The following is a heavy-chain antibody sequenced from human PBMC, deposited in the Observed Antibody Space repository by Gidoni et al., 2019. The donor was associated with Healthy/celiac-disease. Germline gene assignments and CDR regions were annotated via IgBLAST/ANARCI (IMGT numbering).Heavy chain of an antibody. J-gene: IGHJ4*02. CDR1: GYTFTGYY. CDR3: ARDWAGEWELLSSDY. CDR2: INPNSGGT. V-gene: IGHV1-2*07. D-gene: IGHD1-26*01. Sequence: QVQLVQSGAEVKKPGASVKVSCKASGYTFTGYYMHWVRQAPGQGLEWMGWINPNSGGTNYAHKFQGRVTMTRDTSISTAYMELSRLRSDNTAVYYCARDWAGEWELLSSDYWGQGTLVTVSS.